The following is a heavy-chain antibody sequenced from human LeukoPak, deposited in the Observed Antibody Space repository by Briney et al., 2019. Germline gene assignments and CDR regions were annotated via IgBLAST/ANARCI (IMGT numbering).Heavy chain of an antibody. CDR2: ITDSGIRT. V-gene: IGHV3-23*01. CDR3: AKGSRGSYDY. CDR1: GFIFNSYA. Sequence: GGSLRLSCAASGFIFNSYAMAWVRQGPEKGLEWVSSITDSGIRTYYADSVKGRFTISRDNSKSTLFLQMNSLRAEDTAVYYCAKGSRGSYDYWGQGTLVTVSS. D-gene: IGHD1-26*01. J-gene: IGHJ4*02.